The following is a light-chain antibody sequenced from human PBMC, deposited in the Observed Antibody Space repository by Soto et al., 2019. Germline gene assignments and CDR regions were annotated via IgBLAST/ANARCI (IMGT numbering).Light chain of an antibody. J-gene: IGLJ1*01. CDR2: DTT. Sequence: QAVVTQEPSLTVSPGGTVTLTCLSSTGAVTNGHYPYWVQQKPGQAPRTLIYDTTNRHSWTPARFSGSLLGGKAALTLSGAQHEDEAEYYCLLSYNGPYVFGTGTKATVL. V-gene: IGLV7-46*01. CDR1: TGAVTNGHY. CDR3: LLSYNGPYV.